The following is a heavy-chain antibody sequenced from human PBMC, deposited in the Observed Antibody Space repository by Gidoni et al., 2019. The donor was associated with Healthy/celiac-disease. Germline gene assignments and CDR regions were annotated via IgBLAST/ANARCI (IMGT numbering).Heavy chain of an antibody. Sequence: QVQRVQSGAEVKKPGASVKVSCKAAGYTFTCYYMHWVRQDPGQGLELIGIINPSGGSTSYSQKFQGRVTMTRDTSTSTVFMELSSLRSYDSAVYYCAMGGHDSSGYLWYFDLWGRGTLVTVSS. J-gene: IGHJ2*01. V-gene: IGHV1-46*01. D-gene: IGHD3-22*01. CDR3: AMGGHDSSGYLWYFDL. CDR2: INPSGGST. CDR1: GYTFTCYY.